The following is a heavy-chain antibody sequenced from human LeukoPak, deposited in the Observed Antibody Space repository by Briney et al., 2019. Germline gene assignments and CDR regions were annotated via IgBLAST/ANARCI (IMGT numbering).Heavy chain of an antibody. J-gene: IGHJ4*02. Sequence: ASVKVSCKASGYTFTSYYMHRVRQAPGQGLEWMGIINPSGGSTSYAQKFQGRVTMTRDTSTGTVYMELSSLRSEDTAVYYCARPSYYDSSGYYEFDYWGQGTLVTVSS. D-gene: IGHD3-22*01. V-gene: IGHV1-46*01. CDR1: GYTFTSYY. CDR3: ARPSYYDSSGYYEFDY. CDR2: INPSGGST.